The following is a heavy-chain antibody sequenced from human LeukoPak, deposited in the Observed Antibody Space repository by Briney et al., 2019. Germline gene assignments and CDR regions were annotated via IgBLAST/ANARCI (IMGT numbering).Heavy chain of an antibody. Sequence: PSGTLSLTCAVSGSSITSDFFWGWIRQPPGKGLEWIATIYHSWGIYFNPSLKSRVTISLDASKNQFSLKLTSLTAADTATYYCARNVTAGFFDYWGQGILVTVSS. CDR2: IYHSWGI. CDR3: ARNVTAGFFDY. V-gene: IGHV4-38-2*01. CDR1: GSSITSDFF. J-gene: IGHJ4*02. D-gene: IGHD1-1*01.